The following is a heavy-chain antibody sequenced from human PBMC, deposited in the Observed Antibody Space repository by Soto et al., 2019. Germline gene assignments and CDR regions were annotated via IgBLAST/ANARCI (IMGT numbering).Heavy chain of an antibody. CDR2: INHSGGT. J-gene: IGHJ4*02. Sequence: SETRSFTCAVYAGSFSGYYWSWIRQPPGKGLEWIGEINHSGGTNYNPSLKSRVTLSVDTSKNQFSRKLSSMPAADTAVYYCARQGLLRTFRNWDQGTLVSVSS. CDR1: AGSFSGYY. V-gene: IGHV4-34*01. CDR3: ARQGLLRTFRN. D-gene: IGHD3-16*01.